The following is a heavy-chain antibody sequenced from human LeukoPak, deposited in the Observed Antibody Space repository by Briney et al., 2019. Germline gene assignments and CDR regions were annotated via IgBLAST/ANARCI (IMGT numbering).Heavy chain of an antibody. CDR1: GFPFMENW. Sequence: GGPVRLSCVPSGFPFMENWMHGFPKAPGRGRAWVSHINRDGGLTNYADSVKGRFTISRDNARNTVYLQMSSLRVEDTAIYFCAREEHRLAEAGTSAFDLGGQGTLVTVSP. CDR2: INRDGGLT. CDR3: AREEHRLAEAGTSAFDL. J-gene: IGHJ3*01. D-gene: IGHD6-13*01. V-gene: IGHV3-74*01.